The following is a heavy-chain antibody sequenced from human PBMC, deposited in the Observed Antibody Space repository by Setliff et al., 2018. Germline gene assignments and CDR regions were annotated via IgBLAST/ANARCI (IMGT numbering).Heavy chain of an antibody. CDR1: GATFSSHG. CDR2: TIPMFGTT. D-gene: IGHD3-22*01. J-gene: IGHJ3*02. Sequence: ASVKVSCKASGATFSSHGISWVRQAPGQGLEWMGGTIPMFGTTEYAQQFQGRVTITTDRSTSTAYMELRSLRSDDTAVYYCVRDLDYQYYYETSGRDAFDIWGLGTMVTVSS. V-gene: IGHV1-69*05. CDR3: VRDLDYQYYYETSGRDAFDI.